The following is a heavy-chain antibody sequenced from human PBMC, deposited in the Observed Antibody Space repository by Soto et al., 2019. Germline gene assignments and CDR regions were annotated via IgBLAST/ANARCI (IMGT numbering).Heavy chain of an antibody. J-gene: IGHJ6*02. CDR2: IYSGGST. CDR1: GFTVSSNY. D-gene: IGHD3-9*01. V-gene: IGHV3-53*01. CDR3: ARESRVWLLNYYYGMDV. Sequence: GALRLSCAASGFTVSSNYMSWVSQAPGKGLEWVSVIYSGGSTYYADSVKGRFTISRDNSKNTLYLQMNSLRAEDTAVYYCARESRVWLLNYYYGMDVWVQVTTVTVSS.